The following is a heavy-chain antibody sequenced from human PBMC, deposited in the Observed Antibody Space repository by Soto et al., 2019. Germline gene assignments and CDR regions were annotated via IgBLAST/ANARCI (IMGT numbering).Heavy chain of an antibody. Sequence: SVKVSCKASRVAFSKFIVTWVRQAPGLGLEWVGGIIPIFGTANYAQKSQGRVTITADESTSTSYMEVNNLRSEDTAVYYCAKVRYSSPMGYYYGMDVWGQGTTVTVSS. D-gene: IGHD6-19*01. V-gene: IGHV1-69*13. CDR3: AKVRYSSPMGYYYGMDV. CDR1: RVAFSKFI. J-gene: IGHJ6*02. CDR2: IIPIFGTA.